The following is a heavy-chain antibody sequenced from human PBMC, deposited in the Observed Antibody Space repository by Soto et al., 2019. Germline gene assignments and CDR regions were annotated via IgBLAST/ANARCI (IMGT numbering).Heavy chain of an antibody. CDR3: ARGFNDILTGYYKPGWFDP. J-gene: IGHJ5*02. D-gene: IGHD3-9*01. CDR1: AGSISSSSCY. V-gene: IGHV4-39*01. CDR2: IYYSGST. Sequence: PSETLSLACAVSAGSISSSSCYCDWIRQPPQKGLEWIGSIYYSGSTYYNPSLKSRVTISVDTSKNQFSLKLSSVTAADTAVYYCARGFNDILTGYYKPGWFDPWGQGTLVTVSS.